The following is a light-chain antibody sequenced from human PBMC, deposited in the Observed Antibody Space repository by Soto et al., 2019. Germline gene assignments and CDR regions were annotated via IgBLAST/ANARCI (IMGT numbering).Light chain of an antibody. J-gene: IGLJ2*01. CDR3: QVWDSTSDLVV. CDR2: DDN. V-gene: IGLV3-21*02. CDR1: NIGTKS. Sequence: SYELTQSPSVSVAPGQTARITCEEDNIGTKSVHRYQQKPGQAPVLVVYDDNDRPSGIPERFSGSNSGTTATLAISRVEAGDEADYYCQVWDSTSDLVVFGGGTKLTVL.